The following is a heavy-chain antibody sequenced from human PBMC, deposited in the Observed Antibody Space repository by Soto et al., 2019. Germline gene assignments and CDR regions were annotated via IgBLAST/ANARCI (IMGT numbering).Heavy chain of an antibody. Sequence: GGSLRLSCAASGFTFDDYAMHWVRQAPGKGLEWVSGISWNSGSIGYADSVKGRFTISRDNAKNSLYLQMNSLRAEDTALYYCAKDRGGCSSTSCYIRAGYYYGMDVWGQGTTVTV. D-gene: IGHD2-2*02. J-gene: IGHJ6*02. CDR1: GFTFDDYA. V-gene: IGHV3-9*01. CDR3: AKDRGGCSSTSCYIRAGYYYGMDV. CDR2: ISWNSGSI.